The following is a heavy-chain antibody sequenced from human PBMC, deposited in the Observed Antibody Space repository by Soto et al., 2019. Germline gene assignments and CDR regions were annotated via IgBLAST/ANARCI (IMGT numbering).Heavy chain of an antibody. CDR1: GFTFSSYA. Sequence: GGSLRLSCAASGFTFSSYAMSWVRQAPGKGLEWVSAISGSGGSTYYADSVKGRFTISRDNSKNTLYLQMNSLRAEDTAVYYCAKMLSTYYYDSSGYYRHYWGQGTLVTVSS. CDR3: AKMLSTYYYDSSGYYRHY. D-gene: IGHD3-22*01. CDR2: ISGSGGST. J-gene: IGHJ4*02. V-gene: IGHV3-23*01.